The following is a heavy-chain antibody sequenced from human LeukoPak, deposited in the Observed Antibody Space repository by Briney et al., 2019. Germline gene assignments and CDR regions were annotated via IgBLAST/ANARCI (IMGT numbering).Heavy chain of an antibody. J-gene: IGHJ3*01. Sequence: GASVRVGCKVAGGTFSSYAISWVREAPGQRREWMGRSIPIFCMSNYAQKLQGRGTNTADKSTSTAYMELSSLRSEDTAVYYCARGAGYYDSRGYTDAFDLWGQGTMVTVSS. CDR3: ARGAGYYDSRGYTDAFDL. V-gene: IGHV1-69*04. CDR1: GGTFSSYA. CDR2: SIPIFCMS. D-gene: IGHD3-22*01.